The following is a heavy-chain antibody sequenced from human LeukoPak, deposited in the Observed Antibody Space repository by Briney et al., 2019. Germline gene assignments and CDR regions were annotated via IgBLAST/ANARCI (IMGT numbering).Heavy chain of an antibody. D-gene: IGHD2-15*01. CDR1: GFSFTTYW. J-gene: IGHJ4*02. CDR2: INQDESSQ. Sequence: GGSLRLSCAASGFSFTTYWMGWVRQAPGKGLEWVANINQDESSQYYVDAVRGRFTISRDNAKNSLYLQMNSLRAEDTAVYYCARDGGRREDYWGQGALVTVSS. V-gene: IGHV3-7*01. CDR3: ARDGGRREDY.